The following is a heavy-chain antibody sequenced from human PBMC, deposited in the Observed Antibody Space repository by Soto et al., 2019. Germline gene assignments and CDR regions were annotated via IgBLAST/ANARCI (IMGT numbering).Heavy chain of an antibody. CDR1: GGSISSSSYY. D-gene: IGHD6-13*01. CDR3: ARLGPYSSSWSRF. V-gene: IGHV4-39*01. CDR2: IYYSGST. J-gene: IGHJ4*02. Sequence: SETLSLTCTVSGGSISSSSYYWGWIRQPPGKGLEWIGSIYYSGSTYYNPSLKSRVTISVDTSKNQFSLKLSSVTAADTAVYYCARLGPYSSSWSRFWGQGTLVTVSS.